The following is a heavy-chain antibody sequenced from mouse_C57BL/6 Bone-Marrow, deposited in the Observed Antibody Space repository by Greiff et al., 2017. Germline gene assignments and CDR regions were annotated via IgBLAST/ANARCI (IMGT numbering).Heavy chain of an antibody. V-gene: IGHV3-8*01. J-gene: IGHJ1*03. Sequence: DVMLVESGPGLAKPSQTLSLTCSVTGYSITSDYWNWIRKFPGNKLEYMGYISYSGSTYYNPSPKSRISITRDTSKNQYYLQLNSGTTEDTATYYCARYALRYWYFDVWGTGTTVTVSS. D-gene: IGHD1-1*01. CDR3: ARYALRYWYFDV. CDR1: GYSITSDY. CDR2: ISYSGST.